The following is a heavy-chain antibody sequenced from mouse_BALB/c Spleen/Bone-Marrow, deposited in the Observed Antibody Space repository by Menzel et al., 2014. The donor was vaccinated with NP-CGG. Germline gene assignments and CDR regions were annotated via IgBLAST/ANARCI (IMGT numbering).Heavy chain of an antibody. D-gene: IGHD1-1*01. CDR1: GFTFTDYY. CDR3: TRDMGLLRFDY. V-gene: IGHV7-3*02. Sequence: EVQGVESGGGLVQPGDSLRLSCATSGFTFTDYYMSWVRQPPGKALEWLGFIRNKPNGYTTEYSASVKGRFTISRDNSQSILYLQMNTLRVEDSATYYCTRDMGLLRFDYWGQGTTLTVSS. J-gene: IGHJ2*01. CDR2: IRNKPNGYTT.